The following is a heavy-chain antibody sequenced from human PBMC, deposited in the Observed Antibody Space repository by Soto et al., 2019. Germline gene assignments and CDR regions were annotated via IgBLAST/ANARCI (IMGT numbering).Heavy chain of an antibody. D-gene: IGHD1-1*01. V-gene: IGHV3-23*01. CDR3: AKDKPGTTSFDY. CDR1: GFTISSYA. Sequence: EVQLLESGGGLVQPGGSLRLSCAASGFTISSYAMSWVRQAPGKGLEWVSAISDSGDTTNYADSVKGRLTISRDTSKNTLYLQMNTLRAEDTSVYYCAKDKPGTTSFDYWGRGTLVTVSS. J-gene: IGHJ4*02. CDR2: ISDSGDTT.